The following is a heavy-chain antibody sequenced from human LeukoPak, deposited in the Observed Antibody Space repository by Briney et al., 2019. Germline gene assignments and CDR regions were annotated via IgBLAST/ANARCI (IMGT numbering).Heavy chain of an antibody. CDR3: AKNFRGGLYYFDY. V-gene: IGHV3-11*04. CDR2: ISSSGSTI. Sequence: GGSLRLSCAASGFTFSDYYMSWIRQAPGKGLEWVSYISSSGSTIYYADSVKGQFTISRDNAKNSLYLQMNSLRAEDTAVYYCAKNFRGGLYYFDYWGQGTLVTVSS. CDR1: GFTFSDYY. J-gene: IGHJ4*02. D-gene: IGHD3-10*01.